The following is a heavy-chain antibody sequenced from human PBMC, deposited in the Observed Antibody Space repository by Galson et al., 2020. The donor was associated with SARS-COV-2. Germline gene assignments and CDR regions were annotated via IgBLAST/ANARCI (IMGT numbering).Heavy chain of an antibody. D-gene: IGHD6-13*01. Sequence: GGSLRLSCAASGFTFSSYGMHWVRQAPGKGLEWVAVIWYDGSNKYYADSVKGRFTISRDNSKTTLYLQMNSLRAEDTAVYYCAREKSSSWDEVAFDYWGQGTLVTVSS. V-gene: IGHV3-33*01. CDR2: IWYDGSNK. CDR3: AREKSSSWDEVAFDY. J-gene: IGHJ4*02. CDR1: GFTFSSYG.